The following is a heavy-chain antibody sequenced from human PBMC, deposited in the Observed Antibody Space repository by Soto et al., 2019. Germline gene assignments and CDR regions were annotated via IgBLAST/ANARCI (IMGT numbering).Heavy chain of an antibody. J-gene: IGHJ3*02. D-gene: IGHD3-3*01. CDR2: INHSGST. V-gene: IGHV4-34*01. CDR1: GGSFSGYY. Sequence: SETLSLTCAVYGGSFSGYYWSWIRQHQGKGLEWIGEINHSGSTNYNPSLKSRVTISVDTSKNQFSLKLSSVTAADTAVYYCASLYDFWSGQPDRGAFDIWGQGTMVTVSS. CDR3: ASLYDFWSGQPDRGAFDI.